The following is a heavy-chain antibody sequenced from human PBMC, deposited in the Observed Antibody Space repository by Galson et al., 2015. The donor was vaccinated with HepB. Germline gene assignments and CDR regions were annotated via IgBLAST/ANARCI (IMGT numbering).Heavy chain of an antibody. CDR3: AKGTQVGAGYYFDY. CDR1: GFTFITYA. CDR2: ISGSGDGT. V-gene: IGHV3-23*01. D-gene: IGHD1-26*01. J-gene: IGHJ4*02. Sequence: SLRLSCAASGFTFITYAMNWVRQAPGKGLEWVSAISGSGDGTFYGDSVKGRVTISRDNFKNTLYLQMNSLRAEDTAVYYCAKGTQVGAGYYFDYWGQGTLVTVSS.